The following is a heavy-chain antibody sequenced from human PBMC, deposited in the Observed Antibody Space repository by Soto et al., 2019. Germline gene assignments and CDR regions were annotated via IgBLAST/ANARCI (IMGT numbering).Heavy chain of an antibody. J-gene: IGHJ5*02. Sequence: PSETLSLTCTVSGDSISSSDYYWGWIRQPPGKGLEWIGNIYYSGSASYHPSLKSRVTISVDTSKNQVSLKLSSVTAADTAVYYCARERITMVRGVNVNWFDPRGQGTLVTVSS. CDR1: GDSISSSDYY. D-gene: IGHD3-10*01. V-gene: IGHV4-39*07. CDR3: ARERITMVRGVNVNWFDP. CDR2: IYYSGSA.